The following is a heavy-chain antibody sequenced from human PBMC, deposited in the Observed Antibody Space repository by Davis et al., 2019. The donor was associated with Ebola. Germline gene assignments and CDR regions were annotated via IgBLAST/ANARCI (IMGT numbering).Heavy chain of an antibody. V-gene: IGHV4-34*01. CDR2: INHSGST. J-gene: IGHJ5*02. D-gene: IGHD6-19*01. Sequence: PSETLSLTCAVYGGSFSGYYWSWIRQPPGKGLEWIGEINHSGSTNYNPSLKSRVTISVDTSKNQFSLKLSSVTAADTAVYYCARWGYSSGWYEVRKYNWFDPWGQGTLVTVSS. CDR3: ARWGYSSGWYEVRKYNWFDP. CDR1: GGSFSGYY.